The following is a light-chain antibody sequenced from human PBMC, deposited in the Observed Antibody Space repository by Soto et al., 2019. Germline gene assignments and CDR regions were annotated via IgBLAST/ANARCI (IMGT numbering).Light chain of an antibody. CDR1: SSDIGTYNY. V-gene: IGLV2-14*03. Sequence: QSVLTQPASVSDSPGQSITISCTGTSSDIGTYNYVSWYQQHPGRAPKLMIYDVINRPSGVSNRFSGSKSGNTASLTISGLQAEDEADYYCSSYSDTSTFVVFGGGTKVT. J-gene: IGLJ2*01. CDR2: DVI. CDR3: SSYSDTSTFVV.